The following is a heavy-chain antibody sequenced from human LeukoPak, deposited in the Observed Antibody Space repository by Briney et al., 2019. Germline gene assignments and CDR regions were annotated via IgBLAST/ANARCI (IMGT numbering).Heavy chain of an antibody. J-gene: IGHJ4*02. CDR2: ISSSSSYI. D-gene: IGHD6-19*01. CDR3: AGGGSGWSIAQ. V-gene: IGHV3-21*06. CDR1: GFTFSSYS. Sequence: GGSLRLSCAASGFTFSSYSMNWVRQAPGKGLEWVSSISSSSSYIYYADSVKGRFTISRDISKNMVHLQMNSVRSEDTAVYFCAGGGSGWSIAQWGQGTLVTVSS.